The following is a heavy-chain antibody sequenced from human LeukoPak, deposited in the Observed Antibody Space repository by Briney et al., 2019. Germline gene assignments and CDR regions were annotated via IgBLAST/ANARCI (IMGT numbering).Heavy chain of an antibody. Sequence: PSQTLSLTCTVSGGSISSGGYYWSWIRQHPGKGLEWIGYIYYSGSTYYNPSLKSRLTISVDVSKNQFSLKLSSVTAADTAIYYCARGTLVMVYATLDYWGQGTLVTVSS. CDR3: ARGTLVMVYATLDY. J-gene: IGHJ4*02. CDR2: IYYSGST. D-gene: IGHD2-8*01. CDR1: GGSISSGGYY. V-gene: IGHV4-31*03.